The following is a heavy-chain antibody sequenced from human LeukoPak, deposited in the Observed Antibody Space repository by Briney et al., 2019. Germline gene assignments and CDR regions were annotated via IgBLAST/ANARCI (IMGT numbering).Heavy chain of an antibody. V-gene: IGHV3-7*03. J-gene: IGHJ4*02. CDR2: IKQDGSEK. CDR3: ARDAAAGVIMDYFDY. Sequence: PGGSLRLSCAASGFTFSSYWMSWVRQAPGKGLEWVANIKQDGSEKYYVDSVKGRFTISRDNAKNSLYLQMNSLRAEDTAVYYCARDAAAGVIMDYFDYWGQGTPVTVSS. CDR1: GFTFSSYW. D-gene: IGHD3-10*01.